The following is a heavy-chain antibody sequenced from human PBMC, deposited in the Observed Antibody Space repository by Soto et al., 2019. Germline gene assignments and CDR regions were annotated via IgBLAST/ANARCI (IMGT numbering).Heavy chain of an antibody. CDR3: AKTPVPTTGAPGLEGFDY. CDR2: IIPIFGTA. Sequence: QVQLVQSGAEVKKPGSSVKVSCKASGGTFSSYAISWVRQAPGQGLEWMGGIIPIFGTANYAQKFQGRVTVTADEFTRKAYMELSSLRSEDTAVYYCAKTPVPTTGAPGLEGFDYWGQGTLVTVSS. CDR1: GGTFSSYA. D-gene: IGHD4-17*01. V-gene: IGHV1-69*12. J-gene: IGHJ4*02.